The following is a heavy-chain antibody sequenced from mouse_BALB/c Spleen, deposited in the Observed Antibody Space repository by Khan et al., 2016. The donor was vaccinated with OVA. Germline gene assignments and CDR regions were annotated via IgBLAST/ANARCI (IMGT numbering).Heavy chain of an antibody. V-gene: IGHV1-4*02. D-gene: IGHD1-1*01. CDR2: INPSSGYT. CDR3: ARGVYGSRSTWLAH. Sequence: VQLQQSAAELSRPGASVKMSCKASGYTFSSYTMHWVKQRPGQGLEWIGYINPSSGYTEYNQSFKDKTTLTADKSSSTAYMQLSRLTSEDSAVYYCARGVYGSRSTWLAHWGQGTLGPVSA. CDR1: GYTFSSYT. J-gene: IGHJ3*01.